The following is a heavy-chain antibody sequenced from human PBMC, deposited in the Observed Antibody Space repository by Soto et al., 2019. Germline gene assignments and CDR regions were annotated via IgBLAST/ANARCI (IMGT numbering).Heavy chain of an antibody. CDR2: ISGSGSTM. D-gene: IGHD2-15*01. CDR3: AGGEVAATADVFDI. V-gene: IGHV3-11*04. Sequence: GGSLRLSCAASGFTFSDYHMSWIRQAPGQGLEWISYISGSGSTMYYADSVKGRFTISRDNAKNSLYLQMNSLRAEDTAVYYCAGGEVAATADVFDIWGQGTMVTVSS. J-gene: IGHJ3*02. CDR1: GFTFSDYH.